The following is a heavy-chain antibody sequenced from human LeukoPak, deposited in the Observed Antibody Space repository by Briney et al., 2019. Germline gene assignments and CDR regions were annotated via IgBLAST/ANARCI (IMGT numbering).Heavy chain of an antibody. D-gene: IGHD1-7*01. Sequence: GGSLRLSCAASGFTFSSYAMSWVRQAPGKGLEWVSAISGSGGSTYYADSVKGRFTISRDNSKNTLYLQMNSLRAEDTAVYYCAKGDGDWNYEVDAFDIWGQGTMVTVSS. CDR1: GFTFSSYA. CDR3: AKGDGDWNYEVDAFDI. J-gene: IGHJ3*02. CDR2: ISGSGGST. V-gene: IGHV3-23*01.